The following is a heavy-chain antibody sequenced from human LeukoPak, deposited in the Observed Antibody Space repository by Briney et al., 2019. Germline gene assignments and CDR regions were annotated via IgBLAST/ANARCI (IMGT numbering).Heavy chain of an antibody. Sequence: GESLKISCKGSGYSFTSYWISWVRQMPGKCLEWMGRIDPSVSYTTYSPSFQGHVTISADTSISTAYLQWSSLQASDTAMYHCARRKRGYNLDAFDIWGQGTMVTVSS. J-gene: IGHJ3*02. V-gene: IGHV5-10-1*01. CDR3: ARRKRGYNLDAFDI. D-gene: IGHD5-24*01. CDR2: IDPSVSYT. CDR1: GYSFTSYW.